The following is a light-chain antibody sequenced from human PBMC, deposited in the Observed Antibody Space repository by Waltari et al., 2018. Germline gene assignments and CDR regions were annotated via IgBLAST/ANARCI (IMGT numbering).Light chain of an antibody. Sequence: DIQLTQSPSFLSASVGDRVTITCRASQGLGSYLAWYQQKPGTAPKLLTYAASTLQSGVPSRFSGSGSGTEFTLTISSLQPEDFATYYCLQLNSYPGSFGPGTKVDVK. CDR3: LQLNSYPGS. CDR2: AAS. V-gene: IGKV1-9*01. J-gene: IGKJ3*01. CDR1: QGLGSY.